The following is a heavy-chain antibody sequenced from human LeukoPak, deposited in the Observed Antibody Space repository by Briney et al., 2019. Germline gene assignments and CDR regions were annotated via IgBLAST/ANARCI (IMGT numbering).Heavy chain of an antibody. CDR1: GGSISSGSYY. CDR3: ARVFGSGSYYNYYYYYGMDV. CDR2: IYTSGST. D-gene: IGHD3-10*01. Sequence: SQTLSLTCTVSGGSISSGSYYWSWIRQPAGKGLEWIGRIYTSGSTNYNPSLKSRVTISVDTSKNQFSLKLSSVTAADTAVYYCARVFGSGSYYNYYYYYGMDVWGQGTTVTVSS. J-gene: IGHJ6*02. V-gene: IGHV4-61*02.